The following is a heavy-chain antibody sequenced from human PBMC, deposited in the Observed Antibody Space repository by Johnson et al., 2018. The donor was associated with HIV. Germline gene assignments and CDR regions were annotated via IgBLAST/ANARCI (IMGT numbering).Heavy chain of an antibody. CDR1: GFTFSSYA. CDR3: AKGLDYGGLLCAFDI. Sequence: QVQVVESGGGVVQPGGSLRLSCAASGFTFSSYAMHWVRQAPGKGLEWVAVISYDGSNKYYADSVKGRFTISRDKSKNTLYLQMNSLRAEDTAVYYCAKGLDYGGLLCAFDIWGQGTMVTVSS. V-gene: IGHV3-30-3*01. J-gene: IGHJ3*02. CDR2: ISYDGSNK. D-gene: IGHD4-23*01.